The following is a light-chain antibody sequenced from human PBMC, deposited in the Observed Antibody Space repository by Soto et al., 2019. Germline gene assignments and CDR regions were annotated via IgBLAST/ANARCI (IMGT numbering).Light chain of an antibody. Sequence: DIQMTQSPSSLSASLGDRVTITCRASQGIGVYLAWFQQRPGRVPSLLIYAASTLQSGVPSRFSGSGSGTDFTLTISSLQPVDVATYYCQKYNSPPLTFGGGTKVEIK. CDR2: AAS. V-gene: IGKV1-27*01. CDR3: QKYNSPPLT. J-gene: IGKJ4*01. CDR1: QGIGVY.